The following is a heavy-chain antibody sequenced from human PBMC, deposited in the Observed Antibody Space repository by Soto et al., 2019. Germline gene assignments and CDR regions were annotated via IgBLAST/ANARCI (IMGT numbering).Heavy chain of an antibody. J-gene: IGHJ5*02. V-gene: IGHV1-18*01. D-gene: IGHD2-2*01. CDR3: ARFIGYCSSTSCPGDQLNWFDP. CDR2: ISAYNGNT. Sequence: ASVKVSCKASGYTFTSYGISWVRQAPGQGLEWMGWISAYNGNTNYAQKLQGRVTMTTDTSTSTAYMELRSLRSDDTAVYYCARFIGYCSSTSCPGDQLNWFDPWGQGTLVTVSS. CDR1: GYTFTSYG.